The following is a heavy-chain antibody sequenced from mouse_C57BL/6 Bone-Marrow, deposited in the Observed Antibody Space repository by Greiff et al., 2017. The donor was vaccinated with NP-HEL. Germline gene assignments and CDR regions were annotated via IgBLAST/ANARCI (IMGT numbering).Heavy chain of an antibody. Sequence: EVQRVESGGGLVKPGGSLKLSCAASGFTFSSYAMSWVRQTPEKRLEWVATISDGGSYTYSPDNVKGRFTIYRDNAKNNLYLQMSHLKSEDTAMYYCARDRGNGVTTKRYAMDYWGQGTSVTVSS. CDR2: ISDGGSYT. V-gene: IGHV5-4*01. CDR1: GFTFSSYA. J-gene: IGHJ4*01. D-gene: IGHD2-2*01. CDR3: ARDRGNGVTTKRYAMDY.